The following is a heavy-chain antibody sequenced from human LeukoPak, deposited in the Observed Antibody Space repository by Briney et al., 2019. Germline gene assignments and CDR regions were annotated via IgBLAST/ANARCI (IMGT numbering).Heavy chain of an antibody. D-gene: IGHD2-2*02. CDR2: ISYDGSNK. J-gene: IGHJ4*02. Sequence: SGGSLRLSCAASGFTFSSYGMHWVRQAPGKGLEWVAVISYDGSNKYYADSVKGRFTISRDNSKNTLYLQMNSLRAEDTALYYCAKDFRCSSTSCYTGFDYWGQGTLVTVSS. CDR1: GFTFSSYG. CDR3: AKDFRCSSTSCYTGFDY. V-gene: IGHV3-30*18.